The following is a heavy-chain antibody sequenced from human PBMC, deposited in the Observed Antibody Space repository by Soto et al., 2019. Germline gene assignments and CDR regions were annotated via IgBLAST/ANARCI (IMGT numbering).Heavy chain of an antibody. J-gene: IGHJ3*02. CDR1: GFTFGDYA. Sequence: GGSLRLSCTASGFTFGDYAMSWFRQAPGKGLEWVGFIRSKAYGGTTEYAASVKGRFTISRDDSKSIAYLQMNSLKTEGTAVYYCTRDLAMIVVVVGRVSAFDIWGQGTMVTVSS. V-gene: IGHV3-49*03. CDR2: IRSKAYGGTT. D-gene: IGHD3-22*01. CDR3: TRDLAMIVVVVGRVSAFDI.